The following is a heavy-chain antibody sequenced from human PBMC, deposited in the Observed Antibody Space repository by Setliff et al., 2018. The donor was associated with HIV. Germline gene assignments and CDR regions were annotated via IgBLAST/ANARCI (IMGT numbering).Heavy chain of an antibody. CDR2: IYHNGIT. Sequence: LSLTCGVSGYSISSGYYWGWIRQPPGKGLEWIGSIYHNGITYYNPSLKSRVTISVDTSQNQFSLKLSSVTAADTAIYYCARHDCGGDCSINWFDPWGQGTLVTVSS. D-gene: IGHD2-21*02. J-gene: IGHJ5*02. CDR1: GYSISSGYY. V-gene: IGHV4-38-2*01. CDR3: ARHDCGGDCSINWFDP.